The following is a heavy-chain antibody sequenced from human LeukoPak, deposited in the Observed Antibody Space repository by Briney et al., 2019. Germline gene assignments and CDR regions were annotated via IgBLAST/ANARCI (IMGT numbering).Heavy chain of an antibody. CDR3: ARALEYSGSYYGY. CDR2: ISPDGTTT. D-gene: IGHD1-26*01. Sequence: GGSLRLSCAASGFTFSSYWMHWVRQAPGKGLVWVSRISPDGTTTTYADSVKGRFTISRDNARNTLYLQMNSLRVEDTAVYHCARALEYSGSYYGYWGQGTLVTVSS. CDR1: GFTFSSYW. V-gene: IGHV3-74*01. J-gene: IGHJ4*02.